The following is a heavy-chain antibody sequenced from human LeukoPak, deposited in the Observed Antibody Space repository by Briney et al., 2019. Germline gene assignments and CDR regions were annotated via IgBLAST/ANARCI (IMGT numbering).Heavy chain of an antibody. CDR3: ARNKVRSSWYQWFNP. V-gene: IGHV1-18*01. D-gene: IGHD6-13*01. J-gene: IGHJ5*02. Sequence: GASVKVSCKASGYTFTSYGISWVRQAPGQGLEWMGWISAYNGNTNYAQKLQGRVTMTTDTSTSTAYMELRSLRSDDTAVYYCARNKVRSSWYQWFNPWGQGTLVTVSS. CDR1: GYTFTSYG. CDR2: ISAYNGNT.